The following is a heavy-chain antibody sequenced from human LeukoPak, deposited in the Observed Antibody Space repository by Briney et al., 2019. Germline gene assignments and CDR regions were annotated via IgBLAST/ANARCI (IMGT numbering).Heavy chain of an antibody. V-gene: IGHV3-30*18. CDR3: AKDPFPDDYGDYGVTPVFDY. CDR1: GFTFSSYG. J-gene: IGHJ4*02. Sequence: HSGGSLRLSCAASGFTFSSYGMHWVRQAPGKGLEWVAVISYDRSNKYYADSVKGRFTISRDNSKNTLYLQMNSLRAEDTAVYYCAKDPFPDDYGDYGVTPVFDYWGQGTLVTVSS. D-gene: IGHD4-17*01. CDR2: ISYDRSNK.